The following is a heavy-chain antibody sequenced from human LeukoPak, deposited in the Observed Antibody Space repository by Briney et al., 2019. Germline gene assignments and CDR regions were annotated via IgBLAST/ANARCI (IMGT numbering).Heavy chain of an antibody. Sequence: GGSLRLSCAASGFTFSRYAMHWVRQAPGKGLVWVAVITYDGSNKYYADSVKGRFTISRDNSKNTLYLQMNSLRAEDTAVYYCARAGDIVVVPAAPGAFDIWGQGTMVTVSS. CDR2: ITYDGSNK. CDR3: ARAGDIVVVPAAPGAFDI. CDR1: GFTFSRYA. D-gene: IGHD2-2*01. J-gene: IGHJ3*02. V-gene: IGHV3-30-3*01.